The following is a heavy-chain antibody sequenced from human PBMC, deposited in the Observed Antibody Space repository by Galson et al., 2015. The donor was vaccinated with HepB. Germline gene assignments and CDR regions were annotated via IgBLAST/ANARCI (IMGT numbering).Heavy chain of an antibody. J-gene: IGHJ5*01. CDR3: AKASGTPRGRFDS. V-gene: IGHV3-23*01. D-gene: IGHD6-13*01. CDR1: GFTFRSHA. Sequence: SLRLSCAVSGFTFRSHAINRIRQSPGKGPEWVSVIRRSGGNTYWADSVEGGFTISRANSKITLHLQMNSLRAEDTAVYYCAKASGTPRGRFDSWGQGTLVTVSS. CDR2: IRRSGGNT.